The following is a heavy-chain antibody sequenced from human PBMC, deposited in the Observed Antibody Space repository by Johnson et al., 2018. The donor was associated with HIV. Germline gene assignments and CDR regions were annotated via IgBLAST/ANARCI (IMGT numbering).Heavy chain of an antibody. D-gene: IGHD1-26*01. CDR2: IGTAGYT. V-gene: IGHV3-13*01. CDR3: ARDGGSTRGDAFDI. CDR1: GFTFSSYD. J-gene: IGHJ3*02. Sequence: VQLVESGGGLVQPGGSLRLSCAASGFTFSSYDMHWVRQATGKGLEWVSAIGTAGYTYYPGSVKGRFTISRENAKNTLYLQMNSLRAEDTAVYYCARDGGSTRGDAFDIWGQGTMVTVSS.